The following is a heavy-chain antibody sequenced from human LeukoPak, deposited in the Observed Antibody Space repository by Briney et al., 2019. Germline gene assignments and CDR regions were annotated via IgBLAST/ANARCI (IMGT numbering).Heavy chain of an antibody. J-gene: IGHJ3*02. V-gene: IGHV3-33*06. Sequence: PGRSLRLSCAASGFTFSRYGMHWVRQAPGKGGEGVAVIWYDASNKYYAYSVKGLFTISSYNSKNTLYLQMNSLRAEDTAVYYCAKLIVGAATGSDAFDIWGQGTMVTVSS. CDR3: AKLIVGAATGSDAFDI. D-gene: IGHD1-26*01. CDR1: GFTFSRYG. CDR2: IWYDASNK.